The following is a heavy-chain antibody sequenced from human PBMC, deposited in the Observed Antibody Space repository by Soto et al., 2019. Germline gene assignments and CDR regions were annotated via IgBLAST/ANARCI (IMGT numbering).Heavy chain of an antibody. J-gene: IGHJ2*01. V-gene: IGHV3-11*05. CDR1: GFTFSDYY. CDR2: IDSSSSYT. CDR3: ARIIAAAGGRRYFDL. D-gene: IGHD6-13*01. Sequence: QVQLVESGGGLVKPGGSLRLSCAASGFTFSDYYMSWIRQAPGKGLEWVSYIDSSSSYTNYADSVKGRFTISRDNSKNSLYQQMNSLRAEDTAVYYCARIIAAAGGRRYFDLWGRGTLVTVSS.